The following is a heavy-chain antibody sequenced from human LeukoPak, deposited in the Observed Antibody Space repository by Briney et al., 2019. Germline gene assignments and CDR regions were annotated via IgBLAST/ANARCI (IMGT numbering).Heavy chain of an antibody. CDR2: IYSGGST. Sequence: PGGSLRLSCAASGLTVSSNYMSWVRQAPGKGLEWVSVIYSGGSTYYADSVKGRFTISRDKSKNTLNLQMNSLRAEDTAVYYCARTSTFRSFRFDPWGQGTLVTVSS. V-gene: IGHV3-53*01. D-gene: IGHD3-16*01. J-gene: IGHJ5*02. CDR1: GLTVSSNY. CDR3: ARTSTFRSFRFDP.